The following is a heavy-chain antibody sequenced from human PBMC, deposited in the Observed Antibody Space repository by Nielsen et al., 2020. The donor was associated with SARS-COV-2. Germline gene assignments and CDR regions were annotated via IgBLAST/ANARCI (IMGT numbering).Heavy chain of an antibody. CDR2: ISTSSRTI. CDR1: GFTFSSYS. V-gene: IGHV3-48*04. J-gene: IGHJ4*02. D-gene: IGHD3-22*01. CDR3: ARDGGDYYDSSGYYSDY. Sequence: GGSLRLSCAASGFTFSSYSMNWVRQAPGKGLDWVSYISTSSRTIYYADSVKGRFTISRDNAKNSLYLQMNSLRAEDTAVYYCARDGGDYYDSSGYYSDYWGQGTLVTVSS.